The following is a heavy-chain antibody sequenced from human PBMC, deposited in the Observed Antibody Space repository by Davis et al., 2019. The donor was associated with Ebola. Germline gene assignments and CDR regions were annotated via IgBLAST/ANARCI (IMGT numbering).Heavy chain of an antibody. D-gene: IGHD3-10*01. CDR2: IYWNDDK. CDR1: GFSLSTSGVG. Sequence: SGPTLVKPTQTLTLTCTFSGFSLSTSGVGVGWIRQPPGKALEWLALIYWNDDKRYSPSLKSRLTITKDTSKNQVVLTMTNMDPVDTATYYCAHRERRKLNTGSGSYFAFDIWGQGTMVTVSS. CDR3: AHRERRKLNTGSGSYFAFDI. V-gene: IGHV2-5*01. J-gene: IGHJ3*02.